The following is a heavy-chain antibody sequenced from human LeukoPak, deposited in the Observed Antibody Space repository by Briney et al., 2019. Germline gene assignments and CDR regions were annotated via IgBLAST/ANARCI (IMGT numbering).Heavy chain of an antibody. CDR2: ISSSGSTI. Sequence: PGGSLRLSCAASGFTFSDYYMSWIRQAPGKGLEWVSYISSSGSTIYYADSVKGRFTISRDNAKNSLYLQMNSLRAEDTAVYYCARDMSTRVTPISYALDVWGQGTMVIVSS. V-gene: IGHV3-11*01. J-gene: IGHJ3*01. CDR3: ARDMSTRVTPISYALDV. D-gene: IGHD4-23*01. CDR1: GFTFSDYY.